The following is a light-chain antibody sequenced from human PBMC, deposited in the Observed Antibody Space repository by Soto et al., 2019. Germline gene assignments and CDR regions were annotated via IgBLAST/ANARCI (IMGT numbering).Light chain of an antibody. V-gene: IGKV1-39*01. CDR1: QSIVNY. J-gene: IGKJ3*01. CDR3: QQSYTTLFT. CDR2: AAS. Sequence: DIQMTQSPSSLSASVGDRVTITFLTSQSIVNYLNWYKQKRGKATKFLMYAASTLQSGVPSRFSGSGSETDFTLTISSLQPEDLATYYCQQSYTTLFTFGPGTKVDIK.